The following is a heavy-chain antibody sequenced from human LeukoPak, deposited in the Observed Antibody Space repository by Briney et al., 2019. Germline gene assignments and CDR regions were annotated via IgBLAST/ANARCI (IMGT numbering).Heavy chain of an antibody. CDR1: GFTFSSYS. V-gene: IGHV3-21*01. CDR2: ISSSSSYI. Sequence: PGGSLGLSCAASGFTFSSYSMNWVRQAPGKGLEWVSSISSSSSYIYYADSVKGRFTISRDNAKNSLYLQMNSLRAEDTAVYYCARDVRGYSYGFHDAFDIWGQGTMVTVSS. J-gene: IGHJ3*02. CDR3: ARDVRGYSYGFHDAFDI. D-gene: IGHD5-18*01.